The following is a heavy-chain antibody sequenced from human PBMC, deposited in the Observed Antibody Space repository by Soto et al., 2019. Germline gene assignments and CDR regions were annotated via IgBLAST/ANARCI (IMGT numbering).Heavy chain of an antibody. V-gene: IGHV4-34*01. CDR3: ARGARIRIPAASGRDYYYHGLDV. CDR2: INHRGSI. D-gene: IGHD2-15*01. Sequence: QVQLQQWGAGLLKPSETLSLNCAVYGGSFSGYYWSWIRQPPGKGLEWIGEINHRGSINYNPSLKSRVTMSVATSKNQFSLKLNSVTAADTAVFYCARGARIRIPAASGRDYYYHGLDVWGQGTAVTVSS. CDR1: GGSFSGYY. J-gene: IGHJ6*02.